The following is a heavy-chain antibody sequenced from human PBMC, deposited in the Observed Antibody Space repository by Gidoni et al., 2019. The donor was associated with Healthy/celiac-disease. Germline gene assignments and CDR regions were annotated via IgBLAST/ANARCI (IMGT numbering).Heavy chain of an antibody. V-gene: IGHV3-48*01. Sequence: EVQLVESGGGLVQPGGSLRLSCAASGFTFSTYSMNWVRQAPGKGLEWVSYISSSSSTIYYADSVKGRFTISRDNAKNSLYLQMNSLRAEDTAVYYCARDHCSGGSCAYYYGMDVWGQGTTVTVSS. D-gene: IGHD2-15*01. CDR2: ISSSSSTI. CDR3: ARDHCSGGSCAYYYGMDV. CDR1: GFTFSTYS. J-gene: IGHJ6*02.